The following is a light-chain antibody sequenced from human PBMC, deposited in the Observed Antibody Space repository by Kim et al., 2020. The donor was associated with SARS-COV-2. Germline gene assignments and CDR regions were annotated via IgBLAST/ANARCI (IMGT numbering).Light chain of an antibody. CDR3: AAWDDALNGHV. V-gene: IGLV1-44*01. CDR1: RSDFGTNA. Sequence: GQRVTISCSRSRSDFGTNAVNWYQHLPGTAPKLLIYSTNQRPSGVPDRFSGSKSGSSASLGISGLQSEDEADYYCAAWDDALNGHVFGGGTKLTVL. CDR2: STN. J-gene: IGLJ3*02.